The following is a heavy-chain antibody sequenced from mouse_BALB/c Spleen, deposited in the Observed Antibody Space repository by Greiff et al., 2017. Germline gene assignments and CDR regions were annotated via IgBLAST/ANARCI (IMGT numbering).Heavy chain of an antibody. Sequence: QVTLKVSGPGILQPSQTLSLTCSFSGFSLSTSGMGVSWIRQPSGKGLEWLAHIYWDDDKRYNPSLKSRLTISKDTSRNQVFLKITSVDTADTATYYCARGLYLGYFDVWGAGTTVTVSS. V-gene: IGHV8-12*01. CDR3: ARGLYLGYFDV. CDR1: GFSLSTSGMG. J-gene: IGHJ1*01. CDR2: IYWDDDK. D-gene: IGHD6-2*01.